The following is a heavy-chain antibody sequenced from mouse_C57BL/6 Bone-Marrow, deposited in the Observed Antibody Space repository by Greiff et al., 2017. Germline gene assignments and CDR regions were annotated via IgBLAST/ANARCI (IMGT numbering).Heavy chain of an antibody. Sequence: QVHVKQSGPGLVAPSQSLSITCTVSGFSLTSYGVDWVRQPPGKGLEWLGVIWGGGSTNYNSALMSRLSISKDNSKSQVFLKMNSLQTDDTAMYYCATLWLRRRDYAMDYWGQGTSVTVSS. D-gene: IGHD2-2*01. J-gene: IGHJ4*01. CDR1: GFSLTSYG. CDR3: ATLWLRRRDYAMDY. CDR2: IWGGGST. V-gene: IGHV2-9*01.